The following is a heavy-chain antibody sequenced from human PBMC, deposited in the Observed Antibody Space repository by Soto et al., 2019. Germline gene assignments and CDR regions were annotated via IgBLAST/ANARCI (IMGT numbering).Heavy chain of an antibody. CDR2: ISFSGST. CDR1: GGSISSYY. D-gene: IGHD2-2*01. V-gene: IGHV4-59*08. CDR3: ARRAQPQDLFDL. J-gene: IGHJ2*01. Sequence: PSETLSLTCTVSGGSISSYYWSWIRQPPGKGLEWIGYISFSGSTNYNPSLKSRVTISVDTSKNQFSLKLSSVTAADTAVYYCARRAQPQDLFDLWGRGTLVTVSS.